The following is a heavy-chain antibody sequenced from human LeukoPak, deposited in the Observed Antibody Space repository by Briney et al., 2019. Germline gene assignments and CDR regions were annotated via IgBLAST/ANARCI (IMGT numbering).Heavy chain of an antibody. J-gene: IGHJ4*02. CDR3: ARRSTLYSSGWYYFDY. V-gene: IGHV1-18*01. D-gene: IGHD6-19*01. Sequence: GASVKVSCKASGYTFTSYGISWVRQAPGQGLEWMGWISAYNGNTNYEQNLQGRVTMTTDTSTSTAYMELRSLRSDDTAVYYCARRSTLYSSGWYYFDYWGQGTLVTVSS. CDR2: ISAYNGNT. CDR1: GYTFTSYG.